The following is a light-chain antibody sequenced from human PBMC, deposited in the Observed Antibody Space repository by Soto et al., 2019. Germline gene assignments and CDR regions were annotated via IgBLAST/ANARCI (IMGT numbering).Light chain of an antibody. CDR2: AAS. CDR1: QSISSY. J-gene: IGKJ3*01. V-gene: IGKV1-39*01. Sequence: DLPMTQSPSSLSASVGDRVTITCRASQSISSYFNWYQQKPGKAPKLLIYAASSLQSGVPSRFSGSGSGTDFTLTISSLQPEDFATYYCQQSYSTLTFGPGTKVDIK. CDR3: QQSYSTLT.